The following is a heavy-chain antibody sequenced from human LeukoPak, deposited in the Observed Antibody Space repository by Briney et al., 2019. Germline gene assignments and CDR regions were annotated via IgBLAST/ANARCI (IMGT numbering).Heavy chain of an antibody. V-gene: IGHV3-7*01. J-gene: IGHJ4*02. D-gene: IGHD2/OR15-2a*01. Sequence: PGGSLRLSCATSGFTFSRHWMSWVRQAPGKGPEWVANIKQDGSERYYVESVKGRFTISRDNGKNSLYLQMNSLRVEDTAVYYCARDGGHSTDLDYWGQGILVTVSS. CDR1: GFTFSRHW. CDR2: IKQDGSER. CDR3: ARDGGHSTDLDY.